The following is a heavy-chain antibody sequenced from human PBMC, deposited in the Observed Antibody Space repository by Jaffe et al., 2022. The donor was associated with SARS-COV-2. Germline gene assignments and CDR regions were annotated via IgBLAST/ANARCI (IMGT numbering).Heavy chain of an antibody. CDR3: TTDQYGDYVPFDY. V-gene: IGHV3-15*01. CDR2: IKSKTDGGTT. Sequence: EVQLVESGGGLVKPGGSLRLSCAASGFTFSNAWMSWVRQAPGKGLEWVGRIKSKTDGGTTDYAAPVKGRFTISRDDSKNTLYLQMNSLKTEDTAVYYCTTDQYGDYVPFDYWGQGTLVTVSS. J-gene: IGHJ4*02. CDR1: GFTFSNAW. D-gene: IGHD4-17*01.